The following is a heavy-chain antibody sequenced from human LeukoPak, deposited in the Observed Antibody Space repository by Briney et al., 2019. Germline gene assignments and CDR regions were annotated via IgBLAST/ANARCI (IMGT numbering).Heavy chain of an antibody. Sequence: GESLKISCKVSGYIFTSYWFGWVRQMPGKGLEWMGIIYPGDSDTRYSPSFQGQVTISVDKSISPAYLQWSSLKASDTAMYYCTRKGYAFDYWGQGTLVTVSS. J-gene: IGHJ4*02. CDR3: TRKGYAFDY. CDR2: IYPGDSDT. CDR1: GYIFTSYW. V-gene: IGHV5-51*01. D-gene: IGHD2-8*01.